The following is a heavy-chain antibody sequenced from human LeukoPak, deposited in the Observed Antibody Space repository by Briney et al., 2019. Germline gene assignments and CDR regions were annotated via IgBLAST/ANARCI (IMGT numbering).Heavy chain of an antibody. J-gene: IGHJ3*02. D-gene: IGHD4-23*01. CDR1: GFTFSSYA. CDR3: ARGGYGANDDAFDI. V-gene: IGHV3-48*02. CDR2: ISSSTNTI. Sequence: GGSLRLSCAASGFTFSSYAMSWVRQAPGKGLEWVSYISSSTNTIYYADSVKGRFTISRDNAKNSLFLQMNSLRDEDTAVYYCARGGYGANDDAFDIWGQGTMVTVSS.